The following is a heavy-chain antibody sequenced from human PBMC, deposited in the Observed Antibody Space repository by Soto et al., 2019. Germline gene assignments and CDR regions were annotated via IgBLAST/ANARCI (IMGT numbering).Heavy chain of an antibody. D-gene: IGHD3-22*01. CDR3: IFKSYSETLDV. CDR2: IRSKANNYAT. V-gene: IGHV3-73*01. CDR1: GFRFSVSA. J-gene: IGHJ6*02. Sequence: PGESLKISCAASGFRFSVSAMHWVRQASGKGLEWVGRIRSKANNYATSYAASLKGRFTISRDDSENTAYLQMNSLKSEDTAVYYCIFKSYSETLDVWGQGTTVTVSS.